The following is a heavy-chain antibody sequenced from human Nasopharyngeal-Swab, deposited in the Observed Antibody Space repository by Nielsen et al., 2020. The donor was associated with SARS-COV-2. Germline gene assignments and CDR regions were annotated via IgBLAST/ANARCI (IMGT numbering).Heavy chain of an antibody. V-gene: IGHV4-34*01. J-gene: IGHJ6*01. CDR1: GGSFSDNY. CDR3: VRGCRTWPFPNSYYYYHMDV. Sequence: SETLSLTCAVYGGSFSDNYWNWVRQSPGKGLEWIGEISHSGATNYKSSLKSRVIMSVDTSKNQFSLKLRSVTAADTGVYYCVRGCRTWPFPNSYYYYHMDVWSQGTTVTVSS. D-gene: IGHD3-16*01. CDR2: ISHSGAT.